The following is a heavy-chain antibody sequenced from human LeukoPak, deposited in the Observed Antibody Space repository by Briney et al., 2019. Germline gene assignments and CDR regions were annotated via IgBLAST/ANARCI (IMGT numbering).Heavy chain of an antibody. D-gene: IGHD3-3*01. Sequence: PGGSLRLSCEGSGFSFSSYWMSWVRQAPGKGLEWVANINQLGSEKYYVDSVKGRFTISRDNAKNSLYLQMNSLRAEDTAVYYCARDLNFWSSYSTRGFDYWGQGTLVTVSS. V-gene: IGHV3-7*01. CDR2: INQLGSEK. CDR3: ARDLNFWSSYSTRGFDY. CDR1: GFSFSSYW. J-gene: IGHJ4*01.